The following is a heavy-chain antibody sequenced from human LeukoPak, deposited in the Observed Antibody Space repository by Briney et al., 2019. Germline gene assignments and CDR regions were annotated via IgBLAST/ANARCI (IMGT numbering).Heavy chain of an antibody. V-gene: IGHV3-30*02. CDR2: IRYDGSNK. D-gene: IGHD5-12*01. CDR3: AKVDGYSGYDWGSRDYFDY. Sequence: GGSLRLSCAASGFTFSSYGMHWVRQAPGEGLEWVASIRYDGSNKYYADSVKGRFTISRDNSKNTLYLQMHSLRAEDTAVYYCAKVDGYSGYDWGSRDYFDYWGQGTLVTVSS. J-gene: IGHJ4*02. CDR1: GFTFSSYG.